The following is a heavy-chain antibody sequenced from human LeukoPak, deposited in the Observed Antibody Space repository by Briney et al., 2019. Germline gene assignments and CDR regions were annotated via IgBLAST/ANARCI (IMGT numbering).Heavy chain of an antibody. J-gene: IGHJ4*02. V-gene: IGHV4-4*09. CDR1: GGSISSYY. Sequence: SETLSLTCTVSGGSISSYYWSWIRQPPGKGLEWIGYIYTSGSTNYNPSLKSRVTISVDTSKNQFSLKLSSVTAADTAVYYCASSPPGAGTWSFDYWGQGTLVTVSP. D-gene: IGHD1-1*01. CDR2: IYTSGST. CDR3: ASSPPGAGTWSFDY.